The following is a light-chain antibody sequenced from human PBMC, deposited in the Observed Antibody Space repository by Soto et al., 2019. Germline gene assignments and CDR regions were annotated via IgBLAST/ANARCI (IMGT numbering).Light chain of an antibody. J-gene: IGLJ3*02. CDR3: SSYVRSSSSWV. Sequence: QSALTQPASVSGSPGQSITISCTGTSSDVGNYNYVSWYQLHPGKAPKLMIYEVTNRPSGVSDPFSGSKSGNTASLTVSGLQAEDEGDYYCSSYVRSSSSWVFGGGTKVTVL. CDR1: SSDVGNYNY. CDR2: EVT. V-gene: IGLV2-14*01.